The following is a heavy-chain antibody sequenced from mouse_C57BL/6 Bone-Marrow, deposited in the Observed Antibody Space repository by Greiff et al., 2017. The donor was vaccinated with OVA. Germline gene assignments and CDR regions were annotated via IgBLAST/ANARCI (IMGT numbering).Heavy chain of an antibody. J-gene: IGHJ2*01. CDR3: ARRRDYFDY. CDR2: ISSGGSYT. CDR1: GFTFSSYG. V-gene: IGHV5-6*02. Sequence: EVKLMESGGDLVKPGGSLKLSCAASGFTFSSYGMSWVRQTPDQRLEWVATISSGGSYTYYPDSVQGRFTISRDNAKNTLYLQMSSLKSEDTAMYYCARRRDYFDYWGQGTTLTVSS.